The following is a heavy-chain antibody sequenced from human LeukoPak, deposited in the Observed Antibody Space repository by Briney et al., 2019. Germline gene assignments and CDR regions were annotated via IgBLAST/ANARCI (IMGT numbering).Heavy chain of an antibody. V-gene: IGHV1-2*02. CDR1: GYTFTGYY. Sequence: ASVKVSCKASGYTFTGYYMHLVRQAPGQGLEWMGWINPNSGGTNYAQKFQGRVTMTRDTSISTAYMELSRLRSDDTAVYYCARVMVRGVKGSFDPWGQGTLVTVSS. CDR3: ARVMVRGVKGSFDP. CDR2: INPNSGGT. D-gene: IGHD3-10*01. J-gene: IGHJ5*02.